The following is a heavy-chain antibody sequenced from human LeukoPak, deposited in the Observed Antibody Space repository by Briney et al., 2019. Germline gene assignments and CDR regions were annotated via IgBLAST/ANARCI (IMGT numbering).Heavy chain of an antibody. Sequence: SETLSLTCTVSGGSSNNYYWSWIRQPPGKGLEWIAYIYYSGSTNCNPSLKSRVTISIDTSNNQFSLKLSSVTAADTAVYYCARGPTRYYFDYWGQGTPVTVSS. V-gene: IGHV4-59*01. J-gene: IGHJ4*02. CDR1: GGSSNNYY. CDR3: ARGPTRYYFDY. D-gene: IGHD3-9*01. CDR2: IYYSGST.